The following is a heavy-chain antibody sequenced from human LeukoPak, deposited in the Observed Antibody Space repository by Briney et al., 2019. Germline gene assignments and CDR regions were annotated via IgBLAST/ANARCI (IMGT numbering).Heavy chain of an antibody. CDR1: GFTFSSYW. V-gene: IGHV3-74*01. J-gene: IGHJ4*02. Sequence: GGSLRLSCAVSGFTFSSYWMHWVRQAPGKGLVWASRIDRDGSRINYADSVKGRFTISRDNGKNTLFLQMNSLRAEDAAVYYCVRGNDYGGPHYWGQGTLVTVSS. D-gene: IGHD4-23*01. CDR3: VRGNDYGGPHY. CDR2: IDRDGSRI.